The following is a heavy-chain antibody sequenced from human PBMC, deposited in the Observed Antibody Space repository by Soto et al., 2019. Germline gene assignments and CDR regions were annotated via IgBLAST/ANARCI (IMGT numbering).Heavy chain of an antibody. V-gene: IGHV4-34*01. CDR2: INHSGST. D-gene: IGHD2-21*01. J-gene: IGHJ4*02. CDR1: GGSFSGYY. CDR3: ARIGEVGGFDY. Sequence: SSETLSLTCTFYGGSFSGYYWSWIRQPPGKGLEWIGEINHSGSTNYNPSLKSRVTISVDTSKNQFSLKLSSVAAADTAVYYCARIGEVGGFDYWGQGTLVTVSS.